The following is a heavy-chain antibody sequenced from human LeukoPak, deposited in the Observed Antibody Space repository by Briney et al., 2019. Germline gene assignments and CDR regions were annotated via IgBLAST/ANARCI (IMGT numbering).Heavy chain of an antibody. V-gene: IGHV3-23*01. J-gene: IGHJ4*02. D-gene: IGHD6-19*01. CDR1: GFTFSSYA. CDR3: AEGELYSSGWYDY. CDR2: ISGSGGST. Sequence: GGSLRLSCAASGFTFSSYAMSWVRQAPGKGLEWVSAISGSGGSTYYADSVKGRFTISRDNSKNTLYLQMNSLRAEDTAVYYCAEGELYSSGWYDYWGQGTLVTVSS.